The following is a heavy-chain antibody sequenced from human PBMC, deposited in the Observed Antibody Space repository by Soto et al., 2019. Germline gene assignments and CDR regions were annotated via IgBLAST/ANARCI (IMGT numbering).Heavy chain of an antibody. Sequence: QVQLVESGGGLVKPGGSLRVSCAASGFTFSDSYMRWIRQAPGKGLEWVAIISSSGIYIKYADSVKGRFTISRDNAKNSLYLQMNSLSAEYTAVYYCERDDDGVKNYFDIWGQGTMVTVSS. CDR1: GFTFSDSY. CDR2: ISSSGIYI. CDR3: ERDDDGVKNYFDI. J-gene: IGHJ3*02. D-gene: IGHD4-17*01. V-gene: IGHV3-11*06.